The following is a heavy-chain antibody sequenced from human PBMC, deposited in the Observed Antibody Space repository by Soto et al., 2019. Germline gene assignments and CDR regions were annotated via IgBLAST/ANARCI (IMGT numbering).Heavy chain of an antibody. CDR3: ARDAATYSHGLDV. CDR2: IFDSGST. V-gene: IGHV4-59*01. J-gene: IGHJ6*02. CDR1: GGSISGYF. Sequence: SETLSLTCTVSGGSISGYFWSWIRQPPGKGLELIGYIFDSGSTNYNPSLKSRLTISLDTSKNQFFLNLRSVTAADTAVYYCARDAATYSHGLDVWGQGTPVTVSS. D-gene: IGHD6-25*01.